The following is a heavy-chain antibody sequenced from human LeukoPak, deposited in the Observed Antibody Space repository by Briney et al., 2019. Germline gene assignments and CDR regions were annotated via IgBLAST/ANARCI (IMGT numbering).Heavy chain of an antibody. Sequence: TSETLSLXCTVSGGSIGSADFYWNWVRQPPGKGLEAIGSIYYIGTTQYNPSLKSRITISLDMSKNQFSLKLSSVTAADTAVYYCARDPHRERGTSNVFDIWGQGTMVTVSS. CDR3: ARDPHRERGTSNVFDI. V-gene: IGHV4-30-4*08. D-gene: IGHD1-14*01. J-gene: IGHJ3*02. CDR2: IYYIGTT. CDR1: GGSIGSADFY.